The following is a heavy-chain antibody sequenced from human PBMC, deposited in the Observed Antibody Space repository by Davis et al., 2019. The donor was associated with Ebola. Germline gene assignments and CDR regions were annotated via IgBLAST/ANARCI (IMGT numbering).Heavy chain of an antibody. CDR3: AKAAANWGTFYFDS. Sequence: GESLKISCAASGFTFTTYWMHWVRQAQGKGLVWVSRINSVGSSITYADYVKGRFTISRDNAKNTLYLQMNSLRVEDAGMYYCAKAAANWGTFYFDSWSQGTLVTVST. D-gene: IGHD3-16*01. CDR2: INSVGSSI. V-gene: IGHV3-74*01. J-gene: IGHJ4*02. CDR1: GFTFTTYW.